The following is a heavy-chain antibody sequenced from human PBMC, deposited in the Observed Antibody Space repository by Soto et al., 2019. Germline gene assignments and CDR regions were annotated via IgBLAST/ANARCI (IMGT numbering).Heavy chain of an antibody. Sequence: PGGSLRLSCAASGFTFSSYSMNWVRQAPGKGLEWVSYISSSSSTIYYADSVKGRFTISRDNSKNTLYLQMNSLRAEDTVVYYCAKDLRYFDMDPYGMDVWGQGTTVTVSS. D-gene: IGHD3-9*01. V-gene: IGHV3-48*01. CDR2: ISSSSSTI. J-gene: IGHJ6*02. CDR3: AKDLRYFDMDPYGMDV. CDR1: GFTFSSYS.